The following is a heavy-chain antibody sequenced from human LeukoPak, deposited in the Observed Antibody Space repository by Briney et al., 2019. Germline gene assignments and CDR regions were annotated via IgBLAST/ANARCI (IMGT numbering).Heavy chain of an antibody. CDR1: GYSISSGYY. Sequence: SETLSLTCTVSGYSISSGYYWGWIRQPPGKGLEWIGSIYHSGSTYYNPSLKSRVTISVDTSKNQFSLKLSSVTAADTAVYYCARVVGDFGVVIGREYYFDCWGQGTLVTVSS. J-gene: IGHJ4*02. CDR3: ARVVGDFGVVIGREYYFDC. CDR2: IYHSGST. V-gene: IGHV4-38-2*02. D-gene: IGHD3-3*01.